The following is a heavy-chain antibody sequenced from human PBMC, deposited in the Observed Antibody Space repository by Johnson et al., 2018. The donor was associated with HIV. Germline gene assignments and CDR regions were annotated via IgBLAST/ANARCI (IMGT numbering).Heavy chain of an antibody. V-gene: IGHV3-11*04. CDR1: GFIFSDYY. Sequence: QVQLVESGGGLVKPGGSLRLSCAASGFIFSDYYMSWIRQAPGKGLEWVSYISSSGTTIHYADSVKGRFTISRDNAKNSLYLRMNSLRAEDTAMYYCASGYCSSTSCYGRKLLDDAFDIWGQGTMVTVSS. CDR3: ASGYCSSTSCYGRKLLDDAFDI. CDR2: ISSSGTTI. J-gene: IGHJ3*02. D-gene: IGHD2-2*03.